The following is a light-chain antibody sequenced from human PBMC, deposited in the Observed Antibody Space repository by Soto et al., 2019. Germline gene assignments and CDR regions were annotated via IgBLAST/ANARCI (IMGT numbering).Light chain of an antibody. J-gene: IGKJ4*01. V-gene: IGKV3-11*01. CDR2: DAS. Sequence: EIVLTQSPATLSLSPGDGATLSCRASQSVGYFLSWYQQKPGQTPRLLIFDASNRASGIPDRFSGSGSGTDFTLTISSLEPEDFAVYYCQQRSGWPPRLTFGGGTKVEIK. CDR1: QSVGYF. CDR3: QQRSGWPPRLT.